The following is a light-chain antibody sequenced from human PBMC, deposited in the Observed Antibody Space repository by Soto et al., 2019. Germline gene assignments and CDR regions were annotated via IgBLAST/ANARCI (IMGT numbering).Light chain of an antibody. CDR1: QSVSSH. CDR2: GAS. CDR3: QQYNNWPPQ. J-gene: IGKJ1*01. Sequence: ETLMTQSPATLSVSPGQRATLSCRASQSVSSHFAWYQQNPGQAPRLLIYGASTRATGIPARFSGSGSGTEFTLTISSLQSEDFAVYYCQQYNNWPPQFGQGTKVDIK. V-gene: IGKV3-15*01.